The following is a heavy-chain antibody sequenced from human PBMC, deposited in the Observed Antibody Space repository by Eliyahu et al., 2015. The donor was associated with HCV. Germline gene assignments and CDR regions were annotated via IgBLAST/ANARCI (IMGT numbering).Heavy chain of an antibody. V-gene: IGHV1-18*01. CDR2: ISAYNGNT. Sequence: QVQLVQSGAEVKKPGASVKVSCKASGYTFTXXGXXWGRQAPGQGLEWXGWISAYNGNTXYAQKXQGRVTMTTDTSTSTAYMELRSLRSDDTAVYYCARLTAIFGVASEESEEYYFDYWGQGTLVTVSS. CDR3: ARLTAIFGVASEESEEYYFDY. CDR1: GYTFTXXG. D-gene: IGHD3-3*01. J-gene: IGHJ4*02.